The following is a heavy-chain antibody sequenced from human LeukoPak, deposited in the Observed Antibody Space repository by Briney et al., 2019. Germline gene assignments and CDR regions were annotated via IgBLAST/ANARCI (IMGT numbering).Heavy chain of an antibody. CDR3: ARVSQGLFRGGWLDP. J-gene: IGHJ5*02. D-gene: IGHD3-16*01. CDR1: GGSISSYY. CDR2: IYHSGST. Sequence: SETLSLTCTVSGGSISSYYWSWVRQPPGKGLEWIGYIYHSGSTNYNPSLNSRVTISVDTSKNQFSLKLSSVPAADTAVYYCARVSQGLFRGGWLDPWGQGTLVTVSS. V-gene: IGHV4-59*01.